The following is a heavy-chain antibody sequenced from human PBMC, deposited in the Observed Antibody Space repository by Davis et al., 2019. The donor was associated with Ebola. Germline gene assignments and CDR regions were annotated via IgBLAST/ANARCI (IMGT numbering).Heavy chain of an antibody. D-gene: IGHD4-11*01. V-gene: IGHV3-30*02. CDR1: GFTFNIFD. J-gene: IGHJ4*02. CDR3: ARDSDDYSFDY. CDR2: VRSHGSDD. Sequence: GGSLRLSCAPSGFTFNIFDMHCVRQAPGRGLEWVAFVRSHGSDDHYADSVKGRFIISRDNSKNTLYLQMNSLRPEDTAVYYCARDSDDYSFDYWGQGTLVTVSS.